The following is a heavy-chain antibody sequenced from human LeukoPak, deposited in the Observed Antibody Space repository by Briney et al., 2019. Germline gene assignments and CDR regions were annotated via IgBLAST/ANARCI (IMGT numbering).Heavy chain of an antibody. J-gene: IGHJ4*02. Sequence: SETLSLTCSVSGGSISTYYWTWIRHPPGEGLEWLGYIYDSGSTRYNPSLKSRVTISVDASKNQFSLKLSSVTAADTAVYYCARTRLGSYYIPFDYWGQGTLVTVSS. V-gene: IGHV4-59*01. CDR3: ARTRLGSYYIPFDY. D-gene: IGHD3-10*01. CDR2: IYDSGST. CDR1: GGSISTYY.